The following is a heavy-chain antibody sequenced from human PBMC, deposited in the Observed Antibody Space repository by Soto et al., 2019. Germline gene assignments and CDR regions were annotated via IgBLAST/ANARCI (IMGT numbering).Heavy chain of an antibody. V-gene: IGHV4-34*01. Sequence: PSETLSLTCAVYGGSLSGYYWSWIRQPPGKGLEWIGEINHSGSTNYNPSLKSRVTISVDTSKNQFSLKLSSVTAADTAVYYCARRSSAYYYYGMDVWGQGTTVTVSS. CDR3: ARRSSAYYYYGMDV. CDR1: GGSLSGYY. D-gene: IGHD1-26*01. J-gene: IGHJ6*02. CDR2: INHSGST.